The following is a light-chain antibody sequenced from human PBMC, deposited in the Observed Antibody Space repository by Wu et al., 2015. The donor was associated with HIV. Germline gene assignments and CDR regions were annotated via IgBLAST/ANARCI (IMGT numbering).Light chain of an antibody. CDR3: QQNSAYSST. V-gene: IGKV1-8*01. J-gene: IGKJ1*01. CDR2: GAS. Sequence: AIRITQSPSSLSASTGDRVTITCRTSQDIATDLAWYQQKPGKAPNLLIFGASTLQSGVPSRFNGSGSGTDFTLTISCLQSEDFATYYCQQNSAYSSTFGQGTKVEIK. CDR1: QDIATD.